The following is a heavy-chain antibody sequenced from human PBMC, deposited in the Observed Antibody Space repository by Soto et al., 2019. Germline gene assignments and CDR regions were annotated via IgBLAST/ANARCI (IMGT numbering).Heavy chain of an antibody. Sequence: QEQLVQSGAAVKKPGASVKVSCKASGYTFSDHYIHWLRQAPGQGLEWMGRINPNTGYSNYALKFRGGITMTRDTFMSIAYMGLSNMKSDNTAVYYCARDGRRGISGSRWYYNGMDVWGQGTPVTVSS. V-gene: IGHV1-2*06. J-gene: IGHJ6*02. CDR3: ARDGRRGISGSRWYYNGMDV. D-gene: IGHD1-20*01. CDR1: GYTFSDHY. CDR2: INPNTGYS.